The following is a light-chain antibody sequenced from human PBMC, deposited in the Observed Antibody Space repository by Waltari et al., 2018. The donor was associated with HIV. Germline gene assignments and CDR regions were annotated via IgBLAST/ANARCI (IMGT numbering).Light chain of an antibody. CDR3: SSYTSSSTF. CDR1: SSDVGGYNY. V-gene: IGLV2-14*03. Sequence: QSALTQPASVSGSPGQSITISCTGTSSDVGGYNYVSWYQQHPGKAPKLMINDVSNRPSGVSNRFSGSKSGNTASLTISGLQAEDEADYYCSSYTSSSTFFGTGTKVTVL. J-gene: IGLJ1*01. CDR2: DVS.